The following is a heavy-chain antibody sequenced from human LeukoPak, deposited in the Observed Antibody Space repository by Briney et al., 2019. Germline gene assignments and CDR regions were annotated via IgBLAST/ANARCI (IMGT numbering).Heavy chain of an antibody. D-gene: IGHD3/OR15-3a*01. CDR3: TAGTGRSDFDY. V-gene: IGHV3-15*01. J-gene: IGHJ4*02. CDR2: IKRKGDDGII. CDR1: GFTFSNAW. Sequence: GGSLRLSCAASGFTFSNAWMSWVRQAPGRGLEWVGRIKRKGDDGIIDYAAPVKGRLSISRDDSKNTLYLQMNSLKSEDTAVYYCTAGTGRSDFDYWGQGTQVTVSS.